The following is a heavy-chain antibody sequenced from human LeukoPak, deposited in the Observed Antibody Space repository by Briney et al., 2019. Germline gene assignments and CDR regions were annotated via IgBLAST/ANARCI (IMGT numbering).Heavy chain of an antibody. D-gene: IGHD3-22*01. J-gene: IGHJ3*01. Sequence: TGGSLRLSCAASGFTFTAYSMTWVRQAPGKGLEWVANIKRDGSDKYYVDSVKGRFTISRDNAKNSLYLEMISLRVEDTAVYYCTRDPYDRGGYGALDLWGLGTTITVSS. CDR2: IKRDGSDK. CDR3: TRDPYDRGGYGALDL. CDR1: GFTFTAYS. V-gene: IGHV3-7*01.